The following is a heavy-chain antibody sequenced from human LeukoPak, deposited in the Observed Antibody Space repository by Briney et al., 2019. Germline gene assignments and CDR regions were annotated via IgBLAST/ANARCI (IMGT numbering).Heavy chain of an antibody. J-gene: IGHJ4*02. CDR1: GGSFSGYY. D-gene: IGHD6-19*01. V-gene: IGHV4-34*01. Sequence: SETLSLTCAVYGGSFSGYYWSWIRQPPGKGLEWIGEINHSGSTNYNPSLKSRVTISVDTSKNQFSLKLSSVTAADTAVYHCARGSSGYPSWGQGTLVTVSS. CDR3: ARGSSGYPS. CDR2: INHSGST.